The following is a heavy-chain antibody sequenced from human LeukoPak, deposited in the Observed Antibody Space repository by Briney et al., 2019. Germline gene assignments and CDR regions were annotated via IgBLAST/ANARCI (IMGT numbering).Heavy chain of an antibody. CDR2: IRSKSYGGTK. CDR1: GFTFGDYG. Sequence: GGSLRLSCTTSGFTFGDYGMSWVRQAPGKGLEWVGLIRSKSYGGTKEYAASVKGRFTSSRDDSKTIAYLQMNSLKTEDTAVYYCSRNLYYSGSGSYYSDYWGQGTLVTVSS. CDR3: SRNLYYSGSGSYYSDY. J-gene: IGHJ4*02. V-gene: IGHV3-49*04. D-gene: IGHD3-10*01.